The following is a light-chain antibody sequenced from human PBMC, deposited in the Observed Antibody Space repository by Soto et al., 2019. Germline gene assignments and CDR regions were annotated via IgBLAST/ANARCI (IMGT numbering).Light chain of an antibody. Sequence: EFVLTQSPGTLSLSPGERATLSCRASQSISSSFLAWYQHKPGQAPRLLLYGASFRGTGIPDRFSGGGSGTHFTLTISRLEPEDFAVYYCQRYGSSPPLPLGGGTKVEI. CDR3: QRYGSSPPLP. V-gene: IGKV3-20*01. CDR2: GAS. CDR1: QSISSSF. J-gene: IGKJ4*01.